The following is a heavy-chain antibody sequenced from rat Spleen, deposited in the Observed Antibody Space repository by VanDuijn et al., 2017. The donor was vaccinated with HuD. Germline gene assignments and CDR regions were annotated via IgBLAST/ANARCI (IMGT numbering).Heavy chain of an antibody. Sequence: QVQLKESGPGLVQPSQTLSLTCTVSGFSLTSYNVHWVRQPLGKGLEWMGIIWTGGSTDYSSALKSRLTISRDTSKSQVFLKMNSLQTEDTATYYCARLSLGPDYWGQGVMVTVSS. J-gene: IGHJ2*01. CDR2: IWTGGST. D-gene: IGHD5-1*01. V-gene: IGHV2-30*01. CDR1: GFSLTSYN. CDR3: ARLSLGPDY.